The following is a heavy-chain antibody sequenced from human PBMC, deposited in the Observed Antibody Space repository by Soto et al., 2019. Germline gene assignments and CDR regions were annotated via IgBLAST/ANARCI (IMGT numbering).Heavy chain of an antibody. CDR3: ARVRMVRGVITPPDY. Sequence: SETLSLTCAVSGGSISSSNWWSCVRQPPGKGLEWIGEIYHSVSTNYNPSLKSRVTISVDKSKNQFSLKLSSVTAADTAVYYCARVRMVRGVITPPDYWGQGTLVTVSS. CDR2: IYHSVST. CDR1: GGSISSSNW. V-gene: IGHV4-4*02. J-gene: IGHJ4*02. D-gene: IGHD3-10*01.